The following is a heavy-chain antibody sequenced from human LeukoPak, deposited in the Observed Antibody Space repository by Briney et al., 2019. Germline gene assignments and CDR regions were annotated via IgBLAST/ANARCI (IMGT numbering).Heavy chain of an antibody. CDR3: ARRSEFGVLYYMDI. J-gene: IGHJ6*03. D-gene: IGHD3-16*01. CDR1: AFTFSSYS. Sequence: PGGSLSLSCLASAFTFSSYSMNWVRQAQGKGREWVSYISGSSGTIYYADSVKGRFTISRDNAKNSLYLQMNSLRAEDTAVYYCARRSEFGVLYYMDIWGKGTTVTVSS. V-gene: IGHV3-48*01. CDR2: ISGSSGTI.